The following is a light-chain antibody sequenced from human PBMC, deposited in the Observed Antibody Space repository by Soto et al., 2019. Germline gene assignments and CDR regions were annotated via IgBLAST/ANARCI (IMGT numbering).Light chain of an antibody. Sequence: EIVMTQSPATLSVSPGERATLSCRVSQSVSSNLAWYQQKPGQAPRLLIYGASTRATGIPARFSGSGSGTEFTLTISSLQSEDFAVYYCQQYNNWQGTFGQGTKVDIK. J-gene: IGKJ1*01. CDR1: QSVSSN. V-gene: IGKV3-15*01. CDR2: GAS. CDR3: QQYNNWQGT.